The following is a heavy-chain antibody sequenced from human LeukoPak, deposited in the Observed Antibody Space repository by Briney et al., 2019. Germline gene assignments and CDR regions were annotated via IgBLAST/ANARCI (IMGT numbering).Heavy chain of an antibody. CDR3: ARGPPLPMVRGAIGSDY. J-gene: IGHJ4*02. CDR1: GGSFSGYY. D-gene: IGHD3-10*01. V-gene: IGHV4-34*01. CDR2: INHSGST. Sequence: SETLSLTCAVYGGSFSGYYWSWIRQPPGKGLEWIGEINHSGSTNYNPSLKSRVTISVDTSKNQFSLKLSSVTGADTAVYYCARGPPLPMVRGAIGSDYWGQGTLVTVSS.